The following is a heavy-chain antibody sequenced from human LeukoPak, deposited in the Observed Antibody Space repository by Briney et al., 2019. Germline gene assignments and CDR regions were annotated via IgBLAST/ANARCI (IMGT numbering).Heavy chain of an antibody. CDR2: ISYDGSDK. CDR1: GFSFSNYG. Sequence: GGSLRLSCAASGFSFSNYGMHWVRQAPGKGLEWVAVISYDGSDKYFADSVKGRFTVSRDNSKNTLFLQMNSLRPEDTAVYYCARDAPLYGSGNYRSPDNWGQGTLVPVSS. CDR3: ARDAPLYGSGNYRSPDN. D-gene: IGHD3-10*01. J-gene: IGHJ4*02. V-gene: IGHV3-30*03.